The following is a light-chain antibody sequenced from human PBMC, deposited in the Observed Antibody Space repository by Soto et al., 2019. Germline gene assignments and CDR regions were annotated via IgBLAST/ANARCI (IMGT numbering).Light chain of an antibody. V-gene: IGKV3-20*01. Sequence: EIVLTQSPGTLSLSPGERVALSCRASQSVSSRNLAWYQQKPGQAPRLLIYGASSRATGIPDRFSGSGSGTDFTLTISRLEPEDFAVYYCQQYGSSPQTFGQGTKVDIK. CDR3: QQYGSSPQT. J-gene: IGKJ1*01. CDR2: GAS. CDR1: QSVSSRN.